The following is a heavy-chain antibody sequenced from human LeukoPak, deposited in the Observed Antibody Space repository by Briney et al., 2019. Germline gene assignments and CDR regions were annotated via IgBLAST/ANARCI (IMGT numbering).Heavy chain of an antibody. CDR1: GYSINSGYY. D-gene: IGHD4-17*01. V-gene: IGHV4-38-2*01. CDR3: ARHGNYGEGY. CDR2: IDHSGST. Sequence: SETLPLTCAVSGYSINSGYYWGWIRQPPGKGLEWIGSIDHSGSTYYNPSLKSRVTISIDTSKNHFSLKLSSVTAADTAVYYCARHGNYGEGYWGQGTLVTVSS. J-gene: IGHJ4*02.